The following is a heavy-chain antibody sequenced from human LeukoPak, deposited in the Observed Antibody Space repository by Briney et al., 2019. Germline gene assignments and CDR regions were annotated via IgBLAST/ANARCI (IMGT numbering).Heavy chain of an antibody. V-gene: IGHV4-59*01. CDR1: GGSISSYY. J-gene: IGHJ4*02. Sequence: SETLSLTCTVSGGSISSYYWSWIRQPPGKGLEWIGYIYYSGSTNYNPSLKSRVTISVDTSKNQFSLKLSSVTAADTAVYYCARIHCSGTSCYVRYFDYWGQGILVTVSS. CDR2: IYYSGST. D-gene: IGHD2-2*01. CDR3: ARIHCSGTSCYVRYFDY.